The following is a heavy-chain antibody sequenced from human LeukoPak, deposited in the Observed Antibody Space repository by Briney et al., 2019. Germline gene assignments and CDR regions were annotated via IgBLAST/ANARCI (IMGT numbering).Heavy chain of an antibody. Sequence: ASVKVSCKASGYTFTGYYMHWVRQAPGQGLEWMGWINPNSGGTNYAQKFQGRVTMTRDTSISTAYMELSRLRSDDTAVCYCARTVGGVFYYYDSSGYYPFDYWGQGTLVTVSS. D-gene: IGHD3-22*01. CDR1: GYTFTGYY. CDR2: INPNSGGT. CDR3: ARTVGGVFYYYDSSGYYPFDY. J-gene: IGHJ4*02. V-gene: IGHV1-2*02.